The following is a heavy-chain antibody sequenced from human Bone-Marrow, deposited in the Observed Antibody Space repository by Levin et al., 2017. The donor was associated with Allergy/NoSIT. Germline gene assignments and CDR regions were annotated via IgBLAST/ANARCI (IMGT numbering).Heavy chain of an antibody. CDR2: NSGSGTIT. D-gene: IGHD6-19*01. CDR3: AKEGLAVAGYYFDS. V-gene: IGHV3-23*01. CDR1: GFTFSSYA. J-gene: IGHJ4*02. Sequence: PSETLSLTCAASGFTFSSYAMSWVRQAPGKGLEWVSSNSGSGTITHYAESVKGRFTISRDISKNMLHLQMNSLRAEDTAIYFCAKEGLAVAGYYFDSWGQGALVTVSS.